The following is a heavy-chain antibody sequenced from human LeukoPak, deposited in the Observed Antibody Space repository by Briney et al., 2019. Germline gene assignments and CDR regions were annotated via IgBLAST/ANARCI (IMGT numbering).Heavy chain of an antibody. D-gene: IGHD3-3*01. V-gene: IGHV4-4*07. CDR1: GGSISSSC. CDR3: ARVSLTYCDFWSGKDTYFFDY. J-gene: IGHJ4*02. Sequence: SETLSLTCSVSGGSISSSCWSWIRQPAGKGLEWIGRICTSGSTNFNPSLKSRVTMSVDTSKNQFSLKLSSVTAADTAVYYCARVSLTYCDFWSGKDTYFFDYWGQGTLVTVSS. CDR2: ICTSGST.